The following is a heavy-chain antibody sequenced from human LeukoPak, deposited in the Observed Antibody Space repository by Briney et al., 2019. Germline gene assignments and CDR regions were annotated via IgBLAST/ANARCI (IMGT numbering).Heavy chain of an antibody. V-gene: IGHV1-24*01. CDR3: ATVGGNSHILYYYGMDV. CDR2: FDPEDGET. CDR1: GYTLTELS. D-gene: IGHD4-23*01. J-gene: IGHJ6*02. Sequence: ASVKVFCKVSGYTLTELSMHWVRQAPGKGLEWMGGFDPEDGETIYAQKFQGRVTMTEDTSTDTAYMELSSLRSEDTAVYYCATVGGNSHILYYYGMDVWGQGATVTVSS.